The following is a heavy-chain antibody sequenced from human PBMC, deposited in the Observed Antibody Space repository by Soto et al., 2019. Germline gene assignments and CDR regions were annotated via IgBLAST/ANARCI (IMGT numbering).Heavy chain of an antibody. CDR1: GYTFTGYY. D-gene: IGHD1-26*01. CDR2: INPNSGGT. Sequence: ASVKVSCKASGYTFTGYYMHWVRQAPGQGLEWMGWINPNSGGTNYAQKFQGWVTMTRDTSISTAYMELGRLRSDDTAVYYCALVLGDDAFDIWGQGTMVTVSS. V-gene: IGHV1-2*04. J-gene: IGHJ3*02. CDR3: ALVLGDDAFDI.